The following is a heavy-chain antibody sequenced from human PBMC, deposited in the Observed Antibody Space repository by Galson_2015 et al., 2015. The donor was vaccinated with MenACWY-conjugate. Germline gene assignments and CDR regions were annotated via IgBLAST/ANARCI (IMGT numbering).Heavy chain of an antibody. Sequence: LSLSCAATGFTLGRNPLNLVRPAPGRGLVWVSRINIDGITTAYADSVKCRFTISRDNAENTLYLQMNSLRAEDAAVYYCARQRSGGSSEFDFWGQGTLVTVSS. CDR3: ARQRSGGSSEFDF. J-gene: IGHJ4*02. CDR2: INIDGITT. V-gene: IGHV3-74*01. CDR1: GFTLGRNP. D-gene: IGHD6-6*01.